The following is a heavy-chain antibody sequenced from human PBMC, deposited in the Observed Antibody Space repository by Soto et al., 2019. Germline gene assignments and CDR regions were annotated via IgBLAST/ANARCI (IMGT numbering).Heavy chain of an antibody. D-gene: IGHD3-10*01. CDR1: GGSISSSSYY. Sequence: SETLSLTCTVSGGSISSSSYYWGWIRQPPGKGLEWIGSIYYSGSTYYNPSLKSRVTISVDTSKNQFSLKLSSVTAADTAVYYCARVAYGSGSYQFDYWGQGTLVTVSS. V-gene: IGHV4-39*01. CDR3: ARVAYGSGSYQFDY. J-gene: IGHJ4*02. CDR2: IYYSGST.